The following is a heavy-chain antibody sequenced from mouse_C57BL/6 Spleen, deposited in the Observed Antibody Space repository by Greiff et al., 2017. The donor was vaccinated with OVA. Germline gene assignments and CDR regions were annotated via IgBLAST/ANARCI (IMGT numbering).Heavy chain of an antibody. D-gene: IGHD2-3*01. CDR1: GYTFTSYW. V-gene: IGHV1-69*01. CDR2: IDPSDSYT. Sequence: QVQLQQPGAELVMPGASVKLSCKASGYTFTSYWMHWVKQRPGQGLEWIGEIDPSDSYTNYNQKFKGKSTLTVDKSSSTAYMQLSSLTSEDSAVYYCARRDGYYFDYWGKGTTLTVSS. J-gene: IGHJ2*01. CDR3: ARRDGYYFDY.